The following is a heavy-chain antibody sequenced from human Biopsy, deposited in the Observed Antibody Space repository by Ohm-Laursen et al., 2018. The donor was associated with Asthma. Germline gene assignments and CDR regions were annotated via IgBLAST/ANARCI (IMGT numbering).Heavy chain of an antibody. CDR2: INSVFGTT. J-gene: IGHJ4*02. CDR3: ARKAGSCISRTCYSLDF. V-gene: IGHV1-69*13. Sequence: VKISCKPLGGTFNTYVIGWVRQAPGQGLEWMGGINSVFGTTTYPQKFQDRVTITADDSTSTVYMELSSLRSEDAAVYYCARKAGSCISRTCYSLDFWGQGTLVTVSS. D-gene: IGHD2-2*01. CDR1: GGTFNTYV.